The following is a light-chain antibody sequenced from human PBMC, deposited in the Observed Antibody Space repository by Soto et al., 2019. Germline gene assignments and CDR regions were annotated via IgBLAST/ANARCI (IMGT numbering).Light chain of an antibody. J-gene: IGKJ3*01. CDR2: GAS. Sequence: EIVLTQSPGTLSLSPGERATLSCRASQSVSSSYLAWYQQKPGQAPRLLIYGASSRATGIPDRFSGSGSGTDFTLTISRLEPEDFAVYYCQHYGGSFIFGPGTKADIK. V-gene: IGKV3-20*01. CDR3: QHYGGSFI. CDR1: QSVSSSY.